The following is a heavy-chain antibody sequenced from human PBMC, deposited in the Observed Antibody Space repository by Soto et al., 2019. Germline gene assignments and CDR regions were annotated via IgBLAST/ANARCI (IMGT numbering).Heavy chain of an antibody. CDR1: GFTFSSYS. Sequence: VQLVESGGGLVQPGGSLRLSCAASGFTFSSYSMNWVRQAPGKGLEWVSYISSSSSTIYYADSVKGRFTISRDNAKNSLYLQMNSLRAEDTAVYYCARSAICGGDCYVDYWGQGTLVTVSS. D-gene: IGHD2-21*01. CDR2: ISSSSSTI. CDR3: ARSAICGGDCYVDY. J-gene: IGHJ4*02. V-gene: IGHV3-48*01.